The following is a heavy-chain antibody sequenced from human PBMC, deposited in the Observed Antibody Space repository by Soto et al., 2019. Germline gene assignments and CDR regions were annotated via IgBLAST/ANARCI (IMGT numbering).Heavy chain of an antibody. CDR3: ARAVVYLGATSLQERYNWFDP. CDR1: GYTFTSYY. V-gene: IGHV1-46*01. D-gene: IGHD1-20*01. CDR2: INPSGGNT. Sequence: ASVKVSCKASGYTFTSYYMHWVRQAPGQGFERMGIINPSGGNTSYAQKSQGRVTMTRDTSTSTVYMELSSLRSEDTAVYYCARAVVYLGATSLQERYNWFDPWGQGTLVTVSS. J-gene: IGHJ5*02.